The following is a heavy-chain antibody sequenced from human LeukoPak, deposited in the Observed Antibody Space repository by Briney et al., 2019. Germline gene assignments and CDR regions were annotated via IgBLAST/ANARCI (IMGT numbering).Heavy chain of an antibody. Sequence: ASVKVSCKASGYTFTSYGINWVRQAPGQGLEWMGWISAYNKRNYAQKFQGRVTMTTDTSTSTAYMEMRNLRSDDTAVYYCARVSAPPDYGDYVSENWFDPWGQGTLVTVSS. CDR3: ARVSAPPDYGDYVSENWFDP. CDR1: GYTFTSYG. J-gene: IGHJ5*02. V-gene: IGHV1-18*01. CDR2: ISAYNKR. D-gene: IGHD4-17*01.